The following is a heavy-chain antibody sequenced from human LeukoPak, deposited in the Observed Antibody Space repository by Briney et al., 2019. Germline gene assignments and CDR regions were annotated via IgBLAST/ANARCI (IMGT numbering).Heavy chain of an antibody. V-gene: IGHV1-8*03. CDR3: ARGPQDGYTDY. CDR1: GYTFTGYY. D-gene: IGHD5-24*01. CDR2: MNPNSGNT. J-gene: IGHJ4*02. Sequence: ASVKVSCEASGYTFTGYYMHWVRQAPGQGLEWMGWMNPNSGNTGYAQKFQGRVTITRNTSISTAYMELSSLRSEDTAVYYCARGPQDGYTDYWGQGTLVTVSS.